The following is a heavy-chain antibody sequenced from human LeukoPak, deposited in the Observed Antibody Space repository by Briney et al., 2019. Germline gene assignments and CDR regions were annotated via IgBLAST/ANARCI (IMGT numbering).Heavy chain of an antibody. CDR3: ARSLGGDYSSSSLFVY. CDR2: IYYSGST. CDR1: GGSISSYY. Sequence: PSETLSLTCTVSGGSISSYYWSWIRQPPGKGLEWIGYIYYSGSTNYNPSLKSRVTISVDTSKNQFSLKLSSVTAADTAVYYCARSLGGDYSSSSLFVYWGQGTLVTVSS. V-gene: IGHV4-59*01. J-gene: IGHJ4*02. D-gene: IGHD6-6*01.